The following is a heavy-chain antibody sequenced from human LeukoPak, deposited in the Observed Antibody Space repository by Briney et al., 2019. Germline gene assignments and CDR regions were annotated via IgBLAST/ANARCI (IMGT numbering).Heavy chain of an antibody. CDR3: ARQMSISPTTNDY. CDR1: GGSISSSSYY. Sequence: SSETLSLTCTVSGGSISSSSYYWGWIRQPPGKGLEWIGSIYYSGSTYYNPSLKSRVTISVDTSKKQFSLKLSSVTAADTAVYYCARQMSISPTTNDYWGQGTLVTVSS. CDR2: IYYSGST. J-gene: IGHJ4*02. D-gene: IGHD1-26*01. V-gene: IGHV4-39*01.